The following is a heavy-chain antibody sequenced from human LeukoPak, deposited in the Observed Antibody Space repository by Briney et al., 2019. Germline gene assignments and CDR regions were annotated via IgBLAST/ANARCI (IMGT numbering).Heavy chain of an antibody. J-gene: IGHJ6*04. Sequence: SETLSLTCTVSGGSISSYYWGWIRQPPGKGLEWIGYIYYSGSTNYNPSLKSRVTISVDTSKNQFSLKLSSVTAADTAVYYCARDRGETYCSGGSCYRLGYGMDVWGKGTTVTVSS. CDR3: ARDRGETYCSGGSCYRLGYGMDV. D-gene: IGHD2-15*01. CDR1: GGSISSYY. V-gene: IGHV4-59*01. CDR2: IYYSGST.